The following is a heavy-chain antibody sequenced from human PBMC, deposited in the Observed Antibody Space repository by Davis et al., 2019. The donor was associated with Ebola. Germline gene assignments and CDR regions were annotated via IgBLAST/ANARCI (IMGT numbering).Heavy chain of an antibody. Sequence: GESLKISCAASGFTFSTNAMAWVRQAPGKGLEWVSTYGTSADTYYADSVKGRFTISRDRSNNMMYLQMNSLRPDDTAVYYCARDQGAVAGGGLDYWGQGTLVTVSS. D-gene: IGHD6-19*01. V-gene: IGHV3-23*01. CDR3: ARDQGAVAGGGLDY. J-gene: IGHJ4*02. CDR1: GFTFSTNA. CDR2: GTSADT.